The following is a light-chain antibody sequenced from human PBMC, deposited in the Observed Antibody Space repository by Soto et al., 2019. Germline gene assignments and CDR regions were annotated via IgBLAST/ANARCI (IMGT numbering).Light chain of an antibody. V-gene: IGKV3-11*01. CDR2: DAS. CDR3: QQRGNWPRTWA. J-gene: IGKJ1*01. Sequence: EIVLTQSPGTLSLSPGERATLSCRASQSVSSSYLAWYQQKPGQAPRLLIYDASNRATGIPARFTGSGSGTDFTLTISSLEPEDFAVYYCQQRGNWPRTWAFGQGTKVDI. CDR1: QSVSSSY.